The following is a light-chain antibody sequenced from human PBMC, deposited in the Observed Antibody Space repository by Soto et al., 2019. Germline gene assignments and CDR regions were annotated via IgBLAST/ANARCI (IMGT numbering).Light chain of an antibody. V-gene: IGLV2-23*02. CDR3: CSYAGINTFYV. CDR1: SSDVGSYNL. J-gene: IGLJ1*01. Sequence: QSALTQPASVSGSPGQSITISCTGTSSDVGSYNLVSWYQQHPGKAPKLMRYEVSKRPSGVSNRFSGSKSGNTASLTISGLQAEDEADYYGCSYAGINTFYVFGTGTKLTVL. CDR2: EVS.